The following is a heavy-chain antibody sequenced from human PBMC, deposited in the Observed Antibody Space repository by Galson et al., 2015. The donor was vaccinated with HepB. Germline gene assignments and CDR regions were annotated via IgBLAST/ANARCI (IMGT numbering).Heavy chain of an antibody. V-gene: IGHV3-33*08. Sequence: LRLSCAASGFTFSSYGMHWVRPAPGKGLEWVAVIWYDGSNKYYADSVKGRFTISRDNSKNTLYLQMNSLRAEDTAVYYCARAARFQWELHDYWGQGTLVTVSS. CDR2: IWYDGSNK. CDR3: ARAARFQWELHDY. D-gene: IGHD1-26*01. CDR1: GFTFSSYG. J-gene: IGHJ4*02.